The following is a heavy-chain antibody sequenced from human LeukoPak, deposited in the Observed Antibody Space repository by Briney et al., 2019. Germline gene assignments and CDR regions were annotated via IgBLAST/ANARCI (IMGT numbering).Heavy chain of an antibody. V-gene: IGHV3-21*01. D-gene: IGHD3-22*01. Sequence: GGSLRLSCAASGFTFSSYTMNWVRHAPGKGLEWVSSISSSSTYIFYADSVKGRFTISRDNAKNSLYLQMNSLRAEDTAVYYCARGGYDTAFDYWGQGTLVTASS. J-gene: IGHJ4*02. CDR1: GFTFSSYT. CDR2: ISSSSTYI. CDR3: ARGGYDTAFDY.